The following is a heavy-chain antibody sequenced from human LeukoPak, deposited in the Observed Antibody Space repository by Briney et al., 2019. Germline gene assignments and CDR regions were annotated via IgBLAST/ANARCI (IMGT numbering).Heavy chain of an antibody. J-gene: IGHJ6*03. D-gene: IGHD6-13*01. V-gene: IGHV1-18*01. CDR1: GYTFTSYG. Sequence: ASVKVSCKASGYTFTSYGISWVRQAPGQGLEWMGWISAYNGNTNYAQKLQGRVTMTTDTSTSTAYMELRSLRSDDTAVYYCARVPQYSSWYKSYYYYYMDVWGKGTTVTISS. CDR2: ISAYNGNT. CDR3: ARVPQYSSWYKSYYYYYMDV.